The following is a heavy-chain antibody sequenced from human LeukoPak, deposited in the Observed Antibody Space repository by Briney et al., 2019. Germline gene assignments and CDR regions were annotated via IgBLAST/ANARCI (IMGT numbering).Heavy chain of an antibody. J-gene: IGHJ4*02. V-gene: IGHV1-18*01. CDR1: GYTFTSYG. CDR3: ASQTRIYGDYLIDY. Sequence: ASVKVSCEASGYTFTSYGISWVRQAPGQGLEWMGWISAYNGNTNYAQKPQGRVTMTTDTSTSTAYMELRSLRSDDTAVYYCASQTRIYGDYLIDYWGQGTLVTVSS. D-gene: IGHD4-17*01. CDR2: ISAYNGNT.